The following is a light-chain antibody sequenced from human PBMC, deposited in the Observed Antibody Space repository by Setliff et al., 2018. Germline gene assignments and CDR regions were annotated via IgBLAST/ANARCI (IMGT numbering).Light chain of an antibody. Sequence: QSALTLPPSASGSPGQSVTISCTGTSSDISVYNYVSWYQQHPGKAPKLMIYEVSKRPSGVPDRFSGSKSGNTASLTISGLQPEDEADYYCSSYEGGNNYVFGSGTKVTVL. CDR2: EVS. CDR3: SSYEGGNNYV. CDR1: SSDISVYNY. V-gene: IGLV2-8*01. J-gene: IGLJ1*01.